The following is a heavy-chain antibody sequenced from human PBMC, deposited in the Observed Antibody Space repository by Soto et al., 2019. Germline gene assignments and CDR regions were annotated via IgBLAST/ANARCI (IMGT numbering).Heavy chain of an antibody. CDR2: IYYSGST. Sequence: SETMSLTSTVSGGSISSGGYYWSWIRQNPGKGLEWIGYIYYSGSTYYNPSLKRRVTISVDTSKNQFSLKLSSVTTAVTSVYYCAREGNYYDSSGYYYYFDYWGQGTLVTVSS. CDR3: AREGNYYDSSGYYYYFDY. V-gene: IGHV4-31*03. D-gene: IGHD3-22*01. CDR1: GGSISSGGYY. J-gene: IGHJ4*02.